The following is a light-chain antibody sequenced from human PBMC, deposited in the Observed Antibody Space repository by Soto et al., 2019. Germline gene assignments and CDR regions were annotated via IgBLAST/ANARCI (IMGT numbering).Light chain of an antibody. CDR2: DVS. V-gene: IGLV2-14*01. CDR1: SSDVGGYNY. CDR3: SSYTSSSSVV. J-gene: IGLJ2*01. Sequence: QSALTQPASVSGSPGQSITISCTGTSSDVGGYNYVSWYQQHPGKAPKLMIYDVSNRPSGVSNRFSGSKSGNTASLTISGLHGEDEADYYCSSYTSSSSVVFGGGTKLTVL.